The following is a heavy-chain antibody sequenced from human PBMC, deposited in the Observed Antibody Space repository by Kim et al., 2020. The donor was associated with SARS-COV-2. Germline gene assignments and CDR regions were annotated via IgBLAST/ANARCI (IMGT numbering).Heavy chain of an antibody. CDR1: GFTFSSYG. V-gene: IGHV3-30*03. J-gene: IGHJ6*02. Sequence: GGSLRLSCAASGFTFSSYGMHWVRQAPGKWLEWVAVISYDGSNKYYADSVKGRFTISRDNSKNTLYLQMNSLRAEDTAVYYCAGDYGMDVWGQGTTVTVSS. CDR2: ISYDGSNK. CDR3: AGDYGMDV.